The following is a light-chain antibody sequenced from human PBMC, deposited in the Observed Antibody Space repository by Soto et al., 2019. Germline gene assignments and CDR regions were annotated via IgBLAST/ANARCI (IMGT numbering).Light chain of an antibody. V-gene: IGLV2-14*01. CDR1: SSDVGGYNY. CDR3: SSYTITDTNV. Sequence: SALTQPASVSGSPGQSITISCTGTSSDVGGYNYVSWSQQHPGKAPKLIIYEVNNRPSGVSNRFSGSKSGNTASLTISGLQAEDEADYYCSSYTITDTNVFGSGTKVTVL. CDR2: EVN. J-gene: IGLJ1*01.